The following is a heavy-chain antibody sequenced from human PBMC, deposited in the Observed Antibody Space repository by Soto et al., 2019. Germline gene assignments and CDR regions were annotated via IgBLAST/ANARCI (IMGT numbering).Heavy chain of an antibody. V-gene: IGHV4-59*01. J-gene: IGHJ4*02. Sequence: SETLSLTCTVSGGPISTYYWSWIRQPPGKGLEWIGYIYYSGSTNYNPSLKSRVIISVDTSKNQFSLKLSSVTAADTAVYYCARGNYDFLTGYYIEYFDYWGQGTLVTVS. CDR2: IYYSGST. D-gene: IGHD3-9*01. CDR1: GGPISTYY. CDR3: ARGNYDFLTGYYIEYFDY.